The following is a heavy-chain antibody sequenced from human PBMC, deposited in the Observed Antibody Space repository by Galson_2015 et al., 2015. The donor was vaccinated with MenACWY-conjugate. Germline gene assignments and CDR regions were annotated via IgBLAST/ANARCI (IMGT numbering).Heavy chain of an antibody. CDR1: GFTVSSNY. CDR2: IYSGGST. V-gene: IGHV3-66*01. Sequence: SLRLSCAASGFTVSSNYMSWVRQAPGKGLEWVSVIYSGGSTYYADSVKGRFTISRDNSKNTLYLQMNSLRAEDTAVYYCARDHRSGGSCYPAFDYWGQGTLVTVSS. D-gene: IGHD2-15*01. CDR3: ARDHRSGGSCYPAFDY. J-gene: IGHJ4*02.